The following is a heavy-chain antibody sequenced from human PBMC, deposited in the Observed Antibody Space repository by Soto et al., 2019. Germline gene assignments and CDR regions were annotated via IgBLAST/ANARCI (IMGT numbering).Heavy chain of an antibody. V-gene: IGHV1-69*08. CDR2: IIPILGIA. D-gene: IGHD2-2*01. J-gene: IGHJ3*02. Sequence: QVQLVQSGAEVKKPGSSVKVSCKASGGTFSSYTISWVRQAPGQGLEWMGRIIPILGIANYAQKFQGRVTITADKSTSTAYMELSSLRSEDTAVYYCARDPRPIVVVPAAMGSGVACDIWGQGTMVTVSS. CDR3: ARDPRPIVVVPAAMGSGVACDI. CDR1: GGTFSSYT.